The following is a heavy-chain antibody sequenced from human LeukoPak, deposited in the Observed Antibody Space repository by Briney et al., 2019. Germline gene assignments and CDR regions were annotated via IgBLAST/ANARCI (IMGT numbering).Heavy chain of an antibody. Sequence: GGSLRLSCAASGFTFSDYYMSWIRQAPGKGLEWVSYISSSGSTIYYADSVKGRFTISRDNAKNSLHLQMNSLRAEDTAVYYCAREKSGYYSPSWVYFDYWGQGTLVTVSS. CDR1: GFTFSDYY. CDR2: ISSSGSTI. CDR3: AREKSGYYSPSWVYFDY. J-gene: IGHJ4*02. V-gene: IGHV3-11*01. D-gene: IGHD3-22*01.